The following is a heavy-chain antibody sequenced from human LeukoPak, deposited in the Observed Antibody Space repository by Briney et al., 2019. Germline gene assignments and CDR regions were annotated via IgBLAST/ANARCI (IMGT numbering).Heavy chain of an antibody. J-gene: IGHJ6*02. V-gene: IGHV1-18*01. CDR1: GYTFTSYG. CDR2: ISAYNGNT. D-gene: IGHD6-13*01. CDR3: ARSAAAVVARNYYGMDV. Sequence: ASVKVSCKASGYTFTSYGISWVRQAPGQGLEWMGWISAYNGNTNYAQQLQGRVTMTTDTSTSTAYMELRSLRYDDTAVYYCARSAAAVVARNYYGMDVWGQGTTVTVSS.